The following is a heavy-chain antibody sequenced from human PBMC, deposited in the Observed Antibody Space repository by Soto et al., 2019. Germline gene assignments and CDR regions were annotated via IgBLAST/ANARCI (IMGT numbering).Heavy chain of an antibody. D-gene: IGHD2-15*01. CDR3: ATHDPFCSGGSCYSRGGLAI. CDR1: GYTFTSHG. Sequence: QVQLVQSGAEVKKPGASVKVSCKASGYTFTSHGISWVRQAPGQGLEWMGWISAYNGNTNYAQKLQGRVTMTTDTSTSTAYMELRSLRSDDTAVYYCATHDPFCSGGSCYSRGGLAIWGQGTLVTVSS. CDR2: ISAYNGNT. V-gene: IGHV1-18*01. J-gene: IGHJ4*02.